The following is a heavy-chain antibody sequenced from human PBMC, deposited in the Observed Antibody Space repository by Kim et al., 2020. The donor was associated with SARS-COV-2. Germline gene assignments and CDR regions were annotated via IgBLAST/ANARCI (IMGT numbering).Heavy chain of an antibody. Sequence: YAQKFQVRVTMTRDTSTSTVYMELSSLRSEDTAVYYCARDDGSGSYYNDYWGQGTLVTVSS. V-gene: IGHV1-46*01. CDR3: ARDDGSGSYYNDY. J-gene: IGHJ4*02. D-gene: IGHD3-10*01.